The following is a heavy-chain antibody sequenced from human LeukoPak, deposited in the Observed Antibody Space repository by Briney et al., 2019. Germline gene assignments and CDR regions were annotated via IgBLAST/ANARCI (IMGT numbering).Heavy chain of an antibody. V-gene: IGHV3-9*01. D-gene: IGHD3-3*01. J-gene: IGHJ5*02. Sequence: GRSLRLSCAASGFTFDDYAMPWVRQAPGKGLEWVSGISWNSGSIGYADSVKGRFTISRDNAKNSLYLQMNSLRAEDTALYYCAKGTGDFWSGPNWFDPWGQGTLVTVSS. CDR1: GFTFDDYA. CDR2: ISWNSGSI. CDR3: AKGTGDFWSGPNWFDP.